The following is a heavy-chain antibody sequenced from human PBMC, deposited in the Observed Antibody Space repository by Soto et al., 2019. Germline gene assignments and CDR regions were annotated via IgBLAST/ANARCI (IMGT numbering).Heavy chain of an antibody. CDR2: IYYSGST. V-gene: IGHV4-61*01. D-gene: IGHD1-20*01. J-gene: IGHJ5*02. CDR1: GGSVSSGSYY. Sequence: QVQLQESGPGLVKPSETLSLTCTVSGGSVSSGSYYWSWIRQPPGKGLEWIGYIYYSGSTNYNPSLKSRVTISVDTSKNQFSLKLSSVTAAVTAMYYCARGLNNWNDLVWFDPWGQGTLVTVSS. CDR3: ARGLNNWNDLVWFDP.